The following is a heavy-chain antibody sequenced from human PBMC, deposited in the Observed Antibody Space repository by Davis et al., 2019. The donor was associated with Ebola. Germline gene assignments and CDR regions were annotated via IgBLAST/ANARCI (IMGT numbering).Heavy chain of an antibody. CDR3: TSFYGDQDY. CDR2: IRSKANSYAT. D-gene: IGHD4-17*01. V-gene: IGHV3-73*01. J-gene: IGHJ4*02. Sequence: GGSLRLSCAASGFTFSSYWMSWVRQASGKGLEWVGRIRSKANSYATAYAASVKGRFTISRDDSKNTAYLQMNSLKTEDTAVYYCTSFYGDQDYWGQGTLVTVSS. CDR1: GFTFSSYW.